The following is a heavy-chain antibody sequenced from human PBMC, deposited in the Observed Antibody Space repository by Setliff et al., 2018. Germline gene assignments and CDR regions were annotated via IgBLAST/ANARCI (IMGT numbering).Heavy chain of an antibody. Sequence: SVKVSCKASGYTFTSYDINWMRQASGQGLEWMGGIIPIFGTANYAQKFQGRVTITADESTSTVYMELSSLRSEDTAVYYCARLPHTPNWNYRREVFDYWGQGTLVTVSS. CDR3: ARLPHTPNWNYRREVFDY. V-gene: IGHV1-69*13. D-gene: IGHD1-7*01. CDR1: GYTFTSYD. CDR2: IIPIFGTA. J-gene: IGHJ4*02.